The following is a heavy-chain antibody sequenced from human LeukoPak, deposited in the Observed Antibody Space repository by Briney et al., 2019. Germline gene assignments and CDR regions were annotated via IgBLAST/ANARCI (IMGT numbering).Heavy chain of an antibody. V-gene: IGHV3-74*01. J-gene: IGHJ3*02. D-gene: IGHD4-17*01. CDR2: INTDGSST. CDR1: GFIFSSYW. CDR3: ARDYGDYVRAFDI. Sequence: PGGSLRLSCAASGFIFSSYWMHWVRHAPGKGLAWVSRINTDGSSTSYADSVKGRFTISRDNSKNTLYLQMNSLRAEDTAVYYCARDYGDYVRAFDIWGQGTMVTVSS.